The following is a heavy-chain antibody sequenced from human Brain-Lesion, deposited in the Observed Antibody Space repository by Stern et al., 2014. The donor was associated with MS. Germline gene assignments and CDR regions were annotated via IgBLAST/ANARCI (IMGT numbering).Heavy chain of an antibody. CDR2: VYYSGNT. D-gene: IGHD5-18*01. CDR3: ARHQLGYGYAYLRY. Sequence: VQLLESGPGLVKPSDTLSLTCSVSGDSLSSSTFYWGWIRQPPGKGPEWIGSVYYSGNTYYHPSLKSRVTISVDPSKNQSSLRLPFVTAADTAVYYCARHQLGYGYAYLRYWGQGTLVTVSS. CDR1: GDSLSSSTFY. J-gene: IGHJ4*02. V-gene: IGHV4-39*01.